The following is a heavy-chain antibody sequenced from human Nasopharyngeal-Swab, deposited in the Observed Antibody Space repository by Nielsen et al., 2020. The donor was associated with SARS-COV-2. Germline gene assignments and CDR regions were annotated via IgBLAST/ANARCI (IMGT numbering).Heavy chain of an antibody. V-gene: IGHV3-23*03. CDR3: AKGLSGYCSGGSCYPDY. J-gene: IGHJ4*02. CDR2: IYSGGSST. CDR1: GFTFSSFG. D-gene: IGHD2-15*01. Sequence: GGSLRLSCAASGFTFSSFGMSWVRQAPGKWLEWVSAIYSGGSSTYYADSVKGRFTISRDNSKNTLYLQMNSLRAEDTAVYYCAKGLSGYCSGGSCYPDYWGQGTLVTVAS.